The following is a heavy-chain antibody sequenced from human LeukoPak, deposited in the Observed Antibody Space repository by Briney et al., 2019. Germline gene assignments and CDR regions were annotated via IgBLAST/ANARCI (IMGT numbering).Heavy chain of an antibody. J-gene: IGHJ4*02. CDR1: GGTFSSYA. CDR3: ARTPRIHYYDSSGSQYYFDY. V-gene: IGHV1-69*13. CDR2: IIPIFGTA. Sequence: SVKVSCKASGGTFSSYAISWVRQAPGQGLEWMGGIIPIFGTANYAQKFQGRVTITADESTSTAYMELSSLRSEDTAVYYCARTPRIHYYDSSGSQYYFDYRGQGTLVTVSS. D-gene: IGHD3-22*01.